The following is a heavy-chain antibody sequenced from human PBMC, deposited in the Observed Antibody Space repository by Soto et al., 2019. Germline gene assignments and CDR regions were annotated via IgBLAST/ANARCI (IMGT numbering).Heavy chain of an antibody. V-gene: IGHV3-23*01. CDR1: GFTFSSYA. D-gene: IGHD3-22*01. Sequence: VGSLRLSCAASGFTFSSYAMSWVRQAPGKGLEWVSAISGSGGSTYYADSVKGRFTISRDNSKNTLYLQMNSLRAEDTAVYYCAKFYDSSGYYCNYFDYWGQGTLVTVSS. CDR3: AKFYDSSGYYCNYFDY. J-gene: IGHJ4*02. CDR2: ISGSGGST.